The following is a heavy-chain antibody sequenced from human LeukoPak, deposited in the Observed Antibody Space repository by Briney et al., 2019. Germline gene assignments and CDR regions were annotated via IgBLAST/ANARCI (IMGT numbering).Heavy chain of an antibody. D-gene: IGHD1-26*01. CDR2: IYSGGDT. CDR3: ARRSGEGFFDY. V-gene: IGHV3-66*01. Sequence: PGGSLRLSCAASGVTVSSNYMTWVRQAPGKGPEWLSVIYSGGDTYYADSVKGRFSISRDNSKNTLYLQMNSLRAEDTALYYCARRSGEGFFDYWGQGTLVTVSS. J-gene: IGHJ4*02. CDR1: GVTVSSNY.